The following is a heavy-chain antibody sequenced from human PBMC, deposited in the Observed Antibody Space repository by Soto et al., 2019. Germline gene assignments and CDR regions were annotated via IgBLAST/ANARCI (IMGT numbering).Heavy chain of an antibody. CDR2: IGGSGDTI. J-gene: IGHJ4*02. Sequence: GGSLRLSCAASGFIFNTYGMNWVRQAPGKGLEWASYIGGSGDTIYYADSVKGRFTISRDNAKNSLYLQMYSLRDDDTAVYYCARVFYDISGYPQFDYWGQGTLVTVSS. D-gene: IGHD3-22*01. V-gene: IGHV3-48*02. CDR1: GFIFNTYG. CDR3: ARVFYDISGYPQFDY.